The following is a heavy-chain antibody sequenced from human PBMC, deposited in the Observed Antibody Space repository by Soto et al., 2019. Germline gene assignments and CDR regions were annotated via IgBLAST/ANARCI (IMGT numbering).Heavy chain of an antibody. CDR3: ARDGVLRFLEWTITYYFDY. V-gene: IGHV3-33*01. CDR1: GFTFSSYC. CDR2: IWYDGSNK. D-gene: IGHD3-3*01. J-gene: IGHJ4*02. Sequence: GGSLRLSCAASGFTFSSYCMPLGRPAPGKGLGWVAVIWYDGSNKYYADCVKGRFTISRDNSKNTLYLQMNSLRAEDTAVYYCARDGVLRFLEWTITYYFDYWGQGTLVTVSS.